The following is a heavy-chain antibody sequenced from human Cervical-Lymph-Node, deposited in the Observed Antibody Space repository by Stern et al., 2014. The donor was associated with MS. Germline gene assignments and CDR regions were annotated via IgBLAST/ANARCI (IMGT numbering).Heavy chain of an antibody. V-gene: IGHV1-69*06. J-gene: IGHJ5*02. D-gene: IGHD3-16*01. Sequence: VQLVESGAEVKKPGSSVKISCKSSGGISWVRQAPGQGLEWMGGVIPFVGTSNYAQKFKGRVTITADTSTNTAYLEERSLEPDEPAGYSCARGGGDNWFDPWGQGTLVTVSS. CDR3: ARGGGDNWFDP. CDR1: GG. CDR2: VIPFVGTS.